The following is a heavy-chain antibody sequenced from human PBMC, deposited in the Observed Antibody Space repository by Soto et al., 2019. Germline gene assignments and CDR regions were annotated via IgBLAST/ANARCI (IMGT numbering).Heavy chain of an antibody. J-gene: IGHJ4*02. CDR2: ISYDGSNK. D-gene: IGHD6-13*01. V-gene: IGHV3-30-3*01. Sequence: GGSLRLSCAASGFTFSSYAMHWVRQAPGKGLEWVAVISYDGSNKYYADSVKGRFTISRDNSKNTLYLQMNSLRAEDTAVYYCARVGYSSSWYNWYFDYWGQGTLVTVSS. CDR1: GFTFSSYA. CDR3: ARVGYSSSWYNWYFDY.